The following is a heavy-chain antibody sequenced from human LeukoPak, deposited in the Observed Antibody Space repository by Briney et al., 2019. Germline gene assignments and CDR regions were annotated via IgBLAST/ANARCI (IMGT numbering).Heavy chain of an antibody. CDR1: GFTFSSSA. D-gene: IGHD2-15*01. CDR3: AKSCGGTCYSRFDS. V-gene: IGHV3-23*01. Sequence: PGGSLRLSCAASGFTFSSSAMSWVRQAPGRGLEWVSIISGSGGSTYYADSVKGRFTISRDNSKNTLYLQMTTLRAEDTAVYYCAKSCGGTCYSRFDSWGQGALVTVSS. J-gene: IGHJ4*02. CDR2: ISGSGGST.